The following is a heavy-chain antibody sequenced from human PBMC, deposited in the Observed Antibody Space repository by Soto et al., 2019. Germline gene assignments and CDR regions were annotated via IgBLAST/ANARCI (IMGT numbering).Heavy chain of an antibody. CDR1: GYTFTSYY. V-gene: IGHV1-46*03. Sequence: QVQLVQSGAEVKKPGASVKVSCKASGYTFTSYYFHWVRQAPGQGLEWVGLINPSGGSTTYARKFQGRFTMTRDTSTSTVYMELSSLRSEDTAVYFCARSNWNDVSYFDYWGQGTLVTVSS. CDR3: ARSNWNDVSYFDY. CDR2: INPSGGST. D-gene: IGHD1-1*01. J-gene: IGHJ4*02.